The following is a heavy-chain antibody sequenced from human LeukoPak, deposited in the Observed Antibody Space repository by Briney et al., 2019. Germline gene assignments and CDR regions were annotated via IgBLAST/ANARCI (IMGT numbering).Heavy chain of an antibody. CDR3: ARDGYCSSTGCSAYFFDS. Sequence: GGSLRLSCAASGFTSSSYAMHWVRQAPGKGLHWVAVISYDGSNKYYADSVKGRFTISRDNSKNTLYLQLNSLRPEDTALYYCARDGYCSSTGCSAYFFDSWGQGTLVTVSS. V-gene: IGHV3-30-3*01. D-gene: IGHD2-2*03. CDR1: GFTSSSYA. CDR2: ISYDGSNK. J-gene: IGHJ4*02.